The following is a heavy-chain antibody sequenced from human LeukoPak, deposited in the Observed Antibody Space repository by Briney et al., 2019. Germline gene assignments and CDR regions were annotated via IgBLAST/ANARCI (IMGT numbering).Heavy chain of an antibody. D-gene: IGHD3-10*01. CDR3: ARGRVRGVILSSRGMDV. J-gene: IGHJ6*02. CDR1: GGSFSGYY. V-gene: IGHV4-34*01. CDR2: LNHSGST. Sequence: SETLSLTCAVYGGSFSGYYWSWIRQPPGKGLEWIGELNHSGSTNYNPSLKSRVTISVDTSKNQFSLKLSSVTAADTAVYYCARGRVRGVILSSRGMDVWGQGTTVTVSS.